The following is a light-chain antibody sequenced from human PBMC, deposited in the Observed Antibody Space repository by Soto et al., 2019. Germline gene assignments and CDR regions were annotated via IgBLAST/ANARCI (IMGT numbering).Light chain of an antibody. V-gene: IGLV1-44*01. CDR3: AVWDDSLTGPV. CDR2: NNE. CDR1: TSNIGSNN. Sequence: QLVLTQPPSASGTPGQRVTISCSGSTSNIGSNNVNWYRQLPGTAPKLLLFNNERRPSGVPGRVSGSKSGTSASLAISGLQSDDEADYYCAVWDDSLTGPVFGGGTKLTVL. J-gene: IGLJ2*01.